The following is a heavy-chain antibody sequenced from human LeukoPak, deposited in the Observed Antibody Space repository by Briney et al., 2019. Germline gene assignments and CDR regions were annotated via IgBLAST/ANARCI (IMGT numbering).Heavy chain of an antibody. CDR1: GFTFSSYE. Sequence: PGGSLRLSCAASGFTFSSYEMNWVRQAPGKGLEWVSYISSSGSTIYYAASVKGRFTISRDNAKNSLYLQMNSLRDEDTAVYYCARDLGYCSGSTCYREYYFDYWGQGTLVTVSS. CDR3: ARDLGYCSGSTCYREYYFDY. V-gene: IGHV3-48*03. J-gene: IGHJ4*02. CDR2: ISSSGSTI. D-gene: IGHD2-15*01.